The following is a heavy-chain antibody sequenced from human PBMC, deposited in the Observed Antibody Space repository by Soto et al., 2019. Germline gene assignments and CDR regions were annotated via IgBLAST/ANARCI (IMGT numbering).Heavy chain of an antibody. CDR1: GYSISSGYY. Sequence: SETLSLTCAVSGYSISSGYYWGWIRQPPGKGLEWIGSIYHSGSTYYNPSLKSRVTISVDTSKNQFSLQLSSVTAADTAVYFCTKYRRTDAEGYSFDYWGQGALVTVSS. D-gene: IGHD2-15*01. V-gene: IGHV4-38-2*01. J-gene: IGHJ4*02. CDR2: IYHSGST. CDR3: TKYRRTDAEGYSFDY.